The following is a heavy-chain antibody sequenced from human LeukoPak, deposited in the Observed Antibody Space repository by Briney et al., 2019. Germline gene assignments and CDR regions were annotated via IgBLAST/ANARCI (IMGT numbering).Heavy chain of an antibody. CDR3: AKDRSCTNNICHGDFDY. Sequence: GGSLRLSCEVSGFTFDDYGMNWVRQPPGKGLEWMSDINWNGGSTSYAASVRGRFTVSRDNAKNLLYLQMTSLRAEDTAVYYCAKDRSCTNNICHGDFDYWGQGTLVTVSS. CDR1: GFTFDDYG. J-gene: IGHJ4*02. CDR2: INWNGGST. D-gene: IGHD2-8*01. V-gene: IGHV3-20*04.